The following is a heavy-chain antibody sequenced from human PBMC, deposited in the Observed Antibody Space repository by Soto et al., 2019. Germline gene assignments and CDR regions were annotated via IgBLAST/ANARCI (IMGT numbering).Heavy chain of an antibody. V-gene: IGHV5-51*01. CDR3: VRRRGYSSSGAFDY. J-gene: IGHJ4*02. CDR1: AELFIDYL. CDR2: IYPGDSDT. D-gene: IGHD6-6*01. Sequence: PGEPLRNGCKACAELFIDYLIGWVRQMPGRGLEWMGIIYPGDSDTRYSPSFEGQVTFSGDKSINTAYLHLSTLKASDTAMFYCVRRRGYSSSGAFDYWAQGTLVTVSS.